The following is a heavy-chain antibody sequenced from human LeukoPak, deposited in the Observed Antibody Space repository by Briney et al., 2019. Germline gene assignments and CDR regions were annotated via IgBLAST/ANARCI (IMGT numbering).Heavy chain of an antibody. J-gene: IGHJ3*02. CDR3: ATTLHIVVVTWHAFDI. Sequence: ASVKVSCKASGYTFTGYYIHWVRQAPGQGLGWMGWINPNSGGTNYAPTFQGRVTMTRDTSISTAYMELSRLTSDDTTIYYCATTLHIVVVTWHAFDIWGQGTMVTVSS. D-gene: IGHD2-21*02. CDR1: GYTFTGYY. V-gene: IGHV1-2*02. CDR2: INPNSGGT.